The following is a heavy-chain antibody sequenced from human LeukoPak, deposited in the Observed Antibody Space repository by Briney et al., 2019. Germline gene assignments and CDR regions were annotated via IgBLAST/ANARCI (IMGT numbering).Heavy chain of an antibody. CDR1: GFTFEDYA. Sequence: PGGSLGLPCEASGFTFEDYAIHWVRQVPGKGLEWVSGISWNSGSIGYADSVKGRFTISRDNAKNSLYLQMNSLRAEDTALYYCAKGTGWELLPTFDYWGQGTLVTVSS. J-gene: IGHJ4*02. V-gene: IGHV3-9*01. D-gene: IGHD1-26*01. CDR2: ISWNSGSI. CDR3: AKGTGWELLPTFDY.